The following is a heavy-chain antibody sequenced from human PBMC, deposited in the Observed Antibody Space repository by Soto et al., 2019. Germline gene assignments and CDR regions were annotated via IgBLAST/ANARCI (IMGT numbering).Heavy chain of an antibody. CDR1: GFTFSSYA. CDR2: ISYDGSNK. Sequence: PGGSLRLACAASGFTFSSYAMHWVRQAPGKGLEWVAVISYDGSNKCYADSVKGRFTISRDNSKNTLYLQMNSLRAEDTAVYYCAKGSSTSYYGMDVWGQGTTVTVSS. V-gene: IGHV3-30-3*01. D-gene: IGHD2-2*01. CDR3: AKGSSTSYYGMDV. J-gene: IGHJ6*02.